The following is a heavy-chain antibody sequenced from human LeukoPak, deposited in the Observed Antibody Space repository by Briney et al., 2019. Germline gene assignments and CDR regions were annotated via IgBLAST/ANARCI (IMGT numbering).Heavy chain of an antibody. D-gene: IGHD3-3*01. Sequence: SVKVSCKASGGIFANYAISWVRKAPGQGLEWMGGIIPIFGSGHSAQKFQGRRTITADESTRTTYMELSSLRSEDTAVYYCAKGHDDFRQFDFWGQGTLVIVSS. V-gene: IGHV1-69*13. CDR1: GGIFANYA. CDR3: AKGHDDFRQFDF. CDR2: IIPIFGSG. J-gene: IGHJ4*02.